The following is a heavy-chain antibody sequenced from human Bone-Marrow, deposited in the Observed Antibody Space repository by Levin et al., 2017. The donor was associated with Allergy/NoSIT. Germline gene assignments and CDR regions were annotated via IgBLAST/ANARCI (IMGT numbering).Heavy chain of an antibody. V-gene: IGHV3-23*01. Sequence: GGSLRLSCTASGFTFSTYAMTWVRQAPGKGLEWVSSNSGSGTTTYYADSVKGRFTISRDNSKSTLFLQMSSLRAEDTAVYYCARAYINTWYLRGFDPWGQGTLVTVSS. CDR2: NSGSGTTT. CDR3: ARAYINTWYLRGFDP. D-gene: IGHD6-13*01. CDR1: GFTFSTYA. J-gene: IGHJ5*02.